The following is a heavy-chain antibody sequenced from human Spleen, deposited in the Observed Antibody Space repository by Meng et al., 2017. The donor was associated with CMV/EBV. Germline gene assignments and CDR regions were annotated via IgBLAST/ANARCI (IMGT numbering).Heavy chain of an antibody. CDR1: GYTFTSYS. V-gene: IGHV1-18*01. CDR2: ISVYTDNT. CDR3: ARDSPSLYSSSPGIDF. D-gene: IGHD6-6*01. Sequence: ASVKVSCKTSGYTFTSYSISWVRQAPGQGLEWMGWISVYTDNTSSAQKYQGRLTMTTDTSTSTAYMEVRSLRSDDTAVYYCARDSPSLYSSSPGIDFWGQGTLVTVSS. J-gene: IGHJ4*02.